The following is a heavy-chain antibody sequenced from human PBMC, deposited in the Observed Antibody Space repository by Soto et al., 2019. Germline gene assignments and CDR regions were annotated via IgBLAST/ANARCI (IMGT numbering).Heavy chain of an antibody. J-gene: IGHJ4*02. Sequence: QVQLVQSGAEVKKPGASVKVSCKASGYTFTSYGISWVRQAPGQGLEWMGWISAYNGNTNSAQKLQGRVTMTTDTSTSTAYMELRSPRSDDTAVYYCARVHWSGAAAGEGNFDYWGQGTLVTVSS. CDR3: ARVHWSGAAAGEGNFDY. CDR2: ISAYNGNT. D-gene: IGHD6-13*01. CDR1: GYTFTSYG. V-gene: IGHV1-18*01.